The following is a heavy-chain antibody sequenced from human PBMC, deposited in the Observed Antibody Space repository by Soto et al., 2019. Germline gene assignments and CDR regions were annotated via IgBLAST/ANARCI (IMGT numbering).Heavy chain of an antibody. J-gene: IGHJ4*02. CDR1: GFTFSSYA. V-gene: IGHV3-23*01. CDR3: ASPQRGVVILNPDHY. D-gene: IGHD3-3*01. CDR2: ISGSGGST. Sequence: PGGSLRLSCAASGFTFSSYAMSWVRQAPGKGLEWVSAISGSGGSTNYADSVKGRFTISRDNSKNTLYLQMNSLRAEDTAVYYCASPQRGVVILNPDHYWAQGTLVTVSS.